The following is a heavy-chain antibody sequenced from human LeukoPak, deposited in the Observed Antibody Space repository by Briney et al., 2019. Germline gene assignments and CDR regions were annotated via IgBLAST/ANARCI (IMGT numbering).Heavy chain of an antibody. D-gene: IGHD3-9*01. J-gene: IGHJ4*02. Sequence: GGSLRLSCAASGFTFSNAWMSWVRQAPGKGLEWVGRIKSKTDGGTTDYAAPVKGRFTISRDDSKNTLYLQMNSLKTEDTAVYYCTTDWPYYDILTGLDYWGQGTLVTVSS. CDR2: IKSKTDGGTT. V-gene: IGHV3-15*01. CDR3: TTDWPYYDILTGLDY. CDR1: GFTFSNAW.